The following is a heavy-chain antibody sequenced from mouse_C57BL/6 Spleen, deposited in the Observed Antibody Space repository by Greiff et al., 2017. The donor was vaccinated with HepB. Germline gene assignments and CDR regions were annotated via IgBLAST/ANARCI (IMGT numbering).Heavy chain of an antibody. D-gene: IGHD1-1*01. J-gene: IGHJ2*01. CDR2: IDPENGDT. V-gene: IGHV14-4*01. Sequence: VQLQQSGAELVRPGASVKLSCTASGFNIKDDYMHWVKQRPEQGLEWIGWIDPENGDTEYASKFQGKATITADTSSNTAYLQLSSLTSEDTAVYYCTTGNYYGTHFDYWGQGTTLTVSS. CDR1: GFNIKDDY. CDR3: TTGNYYGTHFDY.